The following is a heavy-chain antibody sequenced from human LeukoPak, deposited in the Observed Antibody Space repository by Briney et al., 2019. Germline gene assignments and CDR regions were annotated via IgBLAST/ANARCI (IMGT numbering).Heavy chain of an antibody. D-gene: IGHD1-26*01. CDR2: ISANGGIT. J-gene: IGHJ3*02. CDR1: GFPFSNYA. V-gene: IGHV3-64*01. CDR3: ARGSVSSNAFDI. Sequence: QPGGSLRLSCAASGFPFSNYAMHCVRQAPGKGLEYVSSISANGGITDYANSVKGRFTISRDQSKNTLYLQMGSLRAEDMAVYYCARGSVSSNAFDIWGQGTMVTVSS.